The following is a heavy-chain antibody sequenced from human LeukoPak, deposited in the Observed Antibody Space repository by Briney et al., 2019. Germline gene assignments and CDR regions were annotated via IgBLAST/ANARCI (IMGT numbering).Heavy chain of an antibody. CDR3: AARDSYGSGSYPIDY. D-gene: IGHD3-10*01. Sequence: GGSLRLSCVASGFTFSSYWMSWVRQAPGKGLEWVANIKQDGSEKYYVDSVKGRFTISRDNAKNSLYLQMNSLRAEDTAVYYCAARDSYGSGSYPIDYWGQGTLVTVSS. CDR1: GFTFSSYW. V-gene: IGHV3-7*01. J-gene: IGHJ4*02. CDR2: IKQDGSEK.